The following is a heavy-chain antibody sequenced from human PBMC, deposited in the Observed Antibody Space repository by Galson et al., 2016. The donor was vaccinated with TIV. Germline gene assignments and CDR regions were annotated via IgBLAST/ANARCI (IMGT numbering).Heavy chain of an antibody. CDR1: GFSFDDYA. V-gene: IGHV3-9*01. CDR3: AKDMNRGCTTSNCYSYDYYYYALDV. D-gene: IGHD2-2*02. CDR2: INWNSGYF. J-gene: IGHJ6*02. Sequence: SLRLSCAASGFSFDDYAMHWVRQVPGKGLEWVSGINWNSGYFGYADSVKGRFTILRDSAQNSLYLHMSSLRAEDTALYYCAKDMNRGCTTSNCYSYDYYYYALDVWGQGTTVTVSS.